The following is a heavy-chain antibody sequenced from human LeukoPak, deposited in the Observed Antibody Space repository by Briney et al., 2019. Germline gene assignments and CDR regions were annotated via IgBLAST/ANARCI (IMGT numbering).Heavy chain of an antibody. Sequence: SETLSLTCTVSGGYISSSSYYLGWIRQPPGKGLEWIGSIYYSGSTYYNPSLKTRVTISVDTSKNQSSLKLSSGTAADTAVYYCARHELGYSNYVEYYFDYWGQGTLVTVSS. V-gene: IGHV4-39*01. CDR1: GGYISSSSYY. D-gene: IGHD4-11*01. CDR3: ARHELGYSNYVEYYFDY. J-gene: IGHJ4*02. CDR2: IYYSGST.